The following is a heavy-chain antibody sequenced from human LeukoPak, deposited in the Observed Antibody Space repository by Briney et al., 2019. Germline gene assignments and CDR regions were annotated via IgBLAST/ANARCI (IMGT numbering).Heavy chain of an antibody. V-gene: IGHV3-23*01. D-gene: IGHD3-10*01. Sequence: PGGSLRLSCVASGFTFSSYAVTWVRQAPEKGLEWVSSISGGGGSTYYADSVKGRFTMSRDNSKNTVYLLLNSLRPDDTAVYYCVKESSVRGVSIGDYWGQGTLGTVSS. CDR2: ISGGGGST. J-gene: IGHJ4*02. CDR3: VKESSVRGVSIGDY. CDR1: GFTFSSYA.